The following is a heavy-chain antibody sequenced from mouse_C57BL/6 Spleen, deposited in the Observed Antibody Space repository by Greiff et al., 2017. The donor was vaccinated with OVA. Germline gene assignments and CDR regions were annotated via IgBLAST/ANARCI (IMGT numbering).Heavy chain of an antibody. J-gene: IGHJ4*01. V-gene: IGHV1-19*01. CDR3: ARSKIYYDYVYYAMDY. D-gene: IGHD2-4*01. CDR1: GYTFTDYY. CDR2: INPYNGGT. Sequence: VQLQQSGPVLVKPGASVKMSCKASGYTFTDYYMNWVKQSHGKSLEWIGVINPYNGGTSYNQKFKGKATLTVDKSSSTAYMELNSLTSEDSAVYYCARSKIYYDYVYYAMDYWGQGTSVTVSS.